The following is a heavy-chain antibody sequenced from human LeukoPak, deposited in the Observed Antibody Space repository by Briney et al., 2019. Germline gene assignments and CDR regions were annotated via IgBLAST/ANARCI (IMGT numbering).Heavy chain of an antibody. CDR1: GGSIISSSYY. Sequence: SETLSLTCTVSGGSIISSSYYWGWIRQPPGQGLEWIGSIYYSGSTDYNPSLKSRVTISVDTSKNQFSLKLRSVTAADTAVYYCARQLRDYYDSSGYYYDYWGQGTLVTVSS. V-gene: IGHV4-39*01. D-gene: IGHD3-22*01. J-gene: IGHJ4*02. CDR3: ARQLRDYYDSSGYYYDY. CDR2: IYYSGST.